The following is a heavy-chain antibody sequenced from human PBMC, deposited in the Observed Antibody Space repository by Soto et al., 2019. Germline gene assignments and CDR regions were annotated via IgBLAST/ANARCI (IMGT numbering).Heavy chain of an antibody. J-gene: IGHJ4*02. Sequence: SETLSLTCTVSGGSISSGDYYWSWIRQPPGKGLEWIGYIYYSGSTCYNPSLKSRVTISVDTSKNQFSLKLSSVTAAGTAVYYCARDNGLRRRNFDYWGQGTLVTVSS. CDR3: ARDNGLRRRNFDY. V-gene: IGHV4-30-4*01. D-gene: IGHD2-8*01. CDR1: GGSISSGDYY. CDR2: IYYSGST.